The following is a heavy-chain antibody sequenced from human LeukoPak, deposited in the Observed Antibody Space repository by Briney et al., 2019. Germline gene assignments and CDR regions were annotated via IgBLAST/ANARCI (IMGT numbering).Heavy chain of an antibody. V-gene: IGHV3-23*01. D-gene: IGHD2-15*01. Sequence: GGSLRLSCAASGFTFSNYAMSWVRQAPGKGLEWVSGINTNGGDTYYVDSVKGRFTISRDNSKNTLYLQVNSLRAEDTAVYYCARDPYCSGGTCFYDYWGQGTLVTVSS. CDR2: INTNGGDT. CDR3: ARDPYCSGGTCFYDY. J-gene: IGHJ4*02. CDR1: GFTFSNYA.